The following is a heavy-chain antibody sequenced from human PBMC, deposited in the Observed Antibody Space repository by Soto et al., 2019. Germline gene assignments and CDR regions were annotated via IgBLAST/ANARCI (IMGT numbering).Heavy chain of an antibody. Sequence: ASVKVSCKASGYTFTSYGISWVRQAPGQGLEWMGWISAYNGNTNYAQKLQGRVTMTTDTPTSTAYMELRSLRSDDTAVYYCARDRPSIAARPDAFDIWGQGTMVTVSS. J-gene: IGHJ3*02. CDR3: ARDRPSIAARPDAFDI. V-gene: IGHV1-18*01. CDR2: ISAYNGNT. CDR1: GYTFTSYG. D-gene: IGHD6-6*01.